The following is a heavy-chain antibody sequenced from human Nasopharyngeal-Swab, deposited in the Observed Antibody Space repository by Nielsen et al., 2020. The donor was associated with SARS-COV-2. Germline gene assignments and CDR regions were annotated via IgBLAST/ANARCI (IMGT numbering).Heavy chain of an antibody. CDR1: GYTFTSCG. D-gene: IGHD3-22*01. J-gene: IGHJ3*02. Sequence: ASVKVSCKASGYTFTSCGISWVRQAPGQGLEWTGWISAYNGNTNYAQKLQGRVTMTTDTSTSTAYMELRSLRSDDTAVYYCASSLYNYDSSGYPTPSDAFDIWGQGTMVTVSS. CDR2: ISAYNGNT. CDR3: ASSLYNYDSSGYPTPSDAFDI. V-gene: IGHV1-18*01.